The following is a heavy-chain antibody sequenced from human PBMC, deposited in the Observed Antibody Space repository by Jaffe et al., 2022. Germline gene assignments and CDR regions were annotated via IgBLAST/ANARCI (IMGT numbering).Heavy chain of an antibody. Sequence: EVQLVESGGVVVQPGGSLRLSCAASGFTFDDYAMHWVRQAPGKGLEWVSLISWDGGSTYYADSVKGRFTISRDNSKNSLYLQMNSLRAEDTALYYCAKDIGQTIDVVVVTAMREIMPAFDIWGQGTMVTVSS. D-gene: IGHD2-21*02. CDR1: GFTFDDYA. V-gene: IGHV3-43D*04. CDR2: ISWDGGST. CDR3: AKDIGQTIDVVVVTAMREIMPAFDI. J-gene: IGHJ3*02.